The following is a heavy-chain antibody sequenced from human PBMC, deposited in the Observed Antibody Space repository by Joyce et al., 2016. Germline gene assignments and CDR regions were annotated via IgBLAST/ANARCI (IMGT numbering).Heavy chain of an antibody. Sequence: QVQLQESGPGLVKTSETLSLTCAVSGVSVNSASSFWTWLRQPQVKRLECIGYIYSSGSTKYNPALKSRVTLSVDTLRNQFSLNLRSVTAADTAVYYCARAFLTGPYYFDYWGQGTLVPVSS. CDR3: ARAFLTGPYYFDY. J-gene: IGHJ4*02. CDR1: GVSVNSASSF. D-gene: IGHD3-9*01. CDR2: IYSSGST. V-gene: IGHV4-61*01.